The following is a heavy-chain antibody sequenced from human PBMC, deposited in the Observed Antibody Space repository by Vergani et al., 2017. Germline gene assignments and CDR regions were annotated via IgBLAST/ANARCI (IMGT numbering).Heavy chain of an antibody. D-gene: IGHD3-3*01. CDR2: IYSGGST. V-gene: IGHV3-66*02. CDR3: ARAPYGFWSGYSHDYYGMDV. CDR1: GFTVSSNY. J-gene: IGHJ6*02. Sequence: EVQLVESGGGLVQPGGSLRLSCAASGFTVSSNYMSWVRQAPGKGVEWVSVIYSGGSTYYADSVKGRFTISRDNSKNTLYLQMNSLRAEDTAVYYCARAPYGFWSGYSHDYYGMDVWGQGTTVTVSS.